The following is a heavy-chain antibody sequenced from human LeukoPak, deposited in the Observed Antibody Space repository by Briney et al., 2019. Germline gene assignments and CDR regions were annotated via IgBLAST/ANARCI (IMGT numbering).Heavy chain of an antibody. J-gene: IGHJ4*02. D-gene: IGHD2-15*01. CDR3: AKAPVTSCRGAFCYPFDY. V-gene: IGHV3-30*02. CDR1: GFSLTSNG. CDR2: LRYDGTTK. Sequence: GGSLRLSCAASGFSLTSNGMHWVRQAPGKGLDWVAYLRYDGTTKYYADSLKGRFTISRDNSKNTLYLQMNSLRAEDAAVYYCAKAPVTSCRGAFCYPFDYWGQGTLVTVSS.